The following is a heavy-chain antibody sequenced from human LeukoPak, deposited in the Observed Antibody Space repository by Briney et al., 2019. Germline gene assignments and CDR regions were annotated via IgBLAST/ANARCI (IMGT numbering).Heavy chain of an antibody. Sequence: SETLSLTCTVSGGSISSSSYYWGWIRQPPGKGLEWIGSIYYSGSTYYNPSLKSRVTISVDTSKNQFSLKLSSVTAADTAVYYGARRCCGYSYGYDYYYYYYGMDVWGQGTTVTVSS. D-gene: IGHD5-18*01. CDR1: GGSISSSSYY. J-gene: IGHJ6*02. CDR3: ARRCCGYSYGYDYYYYYYGMDV. CDR2: IYYSGST. V-gene: IGHV4-39*01.